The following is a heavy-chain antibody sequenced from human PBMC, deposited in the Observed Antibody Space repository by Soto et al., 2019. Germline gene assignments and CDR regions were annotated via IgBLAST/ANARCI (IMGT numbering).Heavy chain of an antibody. CDR2: IYYSGST. CDR3: ARDYSSSSSNWSDP. Sequence: SETLSLTCTVSGGSISSGDYSWSWIRQPPGKGLEWIGYIYYSGSTYYNPSLKSRVTISVDTSKNQFSLKLSSVTAADTAVYYCARDYSSSSSNWSDPWGQGTLVTVSS. CDR1: GGSISSGDYS. V-gene: IGHV4-30-4*01. D-gene: IGHD6-13*01. J-gene: IGHJ5*02.